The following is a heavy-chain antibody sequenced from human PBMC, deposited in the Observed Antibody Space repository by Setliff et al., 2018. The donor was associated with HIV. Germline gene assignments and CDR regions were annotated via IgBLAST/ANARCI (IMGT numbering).Heavy chain of an antibody. V-gene: IGHV3-23*01. CDR2: ISGSGGST. Sequence: GGSLRLSCAASGFTFSSYAMSWVRQAPGKGLEWVSAISGSGGSTYYADSVKGRFTISRDNSKNTLYLQMNGLRAEDTATYYCAKDSNPGHMIVVAYDAFDIWGQGTMVTVSS. CDR1: GFTFSSYA. D-gene: IGHD3-22*01. J-gene: IGHJ3*02. CDR3: AKDSNPGHMIVVAYDAFDI.